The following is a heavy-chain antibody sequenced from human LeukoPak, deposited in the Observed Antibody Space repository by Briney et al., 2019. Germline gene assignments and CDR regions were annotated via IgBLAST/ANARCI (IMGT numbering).Heavy chain of an antibody. J-gene: IGHJ4*02. V-gene: IGHV1-69*04. CDR3: ARDRGVLRYFDWLGYFDY. D-gene: IGHD3-9*01. CDR1: GGTFSSYA. CDR2: IIPILGIA. Sequence: GASVKVSCKASGGTFSSYAISWVRQAPGQGLEWMGRIIPILGIANYAQKFQGRVTITADKSTSTAYMELSSLRSEDTAVYYCARDRGVLRYFDWLGYFDYWGQGTLVTVSS.